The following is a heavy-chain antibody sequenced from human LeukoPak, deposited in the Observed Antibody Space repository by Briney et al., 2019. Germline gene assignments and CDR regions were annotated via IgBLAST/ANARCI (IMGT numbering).Heavy chain of an antibody. V-gene: IGHV3-30*04. CDR2: ISYDGSNK. CDR1: GFTFSSYA. CDR3: ARMAGNLRGYYYYGMDV. D-gene: IGHD6-19*01. J-gene: IGHJ6*02. Sequence: GRSLRLSCAASGFTFSSYAMHWVRQAPGKGLEWVAVISYDGSNKYYADSVKGRFTISRDNSKNTLYLQMNSLRAEDTAVYYCARMAGNLRGYYYYGMDVWGQGTTVTVSS.